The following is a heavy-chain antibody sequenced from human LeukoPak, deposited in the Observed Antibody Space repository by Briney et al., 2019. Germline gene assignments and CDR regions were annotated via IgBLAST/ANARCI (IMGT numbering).Heavy chain of an antibody. CDR1: GYSISSGYY. V-gene: IGHV4-38-2*02. Sequence: PSETMSLTCTVSGYSISSGYYWGWIRQPPGKGLEWIGSIYHSGRTYYNPSLKSRVTISVDTSKNQFSLKLSSVTAADTAVYYCARMDVSGSYYGWFDPWGQGTLVTVSS. CDR2: IYHSGRT. D-gene: IGHD1-26*01. CDR3: ARMDVSGSYYGWFDP. J-gene: IGHJ5*02.